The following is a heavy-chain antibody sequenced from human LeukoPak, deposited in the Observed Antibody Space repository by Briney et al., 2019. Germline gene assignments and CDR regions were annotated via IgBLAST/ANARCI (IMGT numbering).Heavy chain of an antibody. V-gene: IGHV4-61*01. CDR2: VYYSGST. Sequence: PSETLSLTCTVSGGSVSSGSYYWSWIRQPPGKGLEWIGYVYYSGSTNYNPSLKSRVTISVDTSKNQFSLKLSSVTAADTAVYYCVKSASGQVGFDYWGQGTLVTVSS. J-gene: IGHJ4*02. CDR1: GGSVSSGSYY. D-gene: IGHD3-10*01. CDR3: VKSASGQVGFDY.